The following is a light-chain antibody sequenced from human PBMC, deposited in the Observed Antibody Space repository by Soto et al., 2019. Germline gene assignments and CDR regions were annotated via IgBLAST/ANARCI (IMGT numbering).Light chain of an antibody. CDR1: QSISSW. CDR2: DAS. CDR3: QQYNSYSALT. Sequence: DIQMTQSPSTLSASVGDRVTITCRASQSISSWLAWYQQKPGKAPKLLIYDASSLESGVPSRFSRRGSGTEFTLTISSLQPDDFATYYCQQYNSYSALTFGGGTKVEIK. J-gene: IGKJ4*01. V-gene: IGKV1-5*01.